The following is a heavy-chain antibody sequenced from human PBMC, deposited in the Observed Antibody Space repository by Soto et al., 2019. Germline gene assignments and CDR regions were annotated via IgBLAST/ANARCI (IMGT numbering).Heavy chain of an antibody. D-gene: IGHD3-10*01. CDR2: INHSGST. Sequence: SETLSLTCAVYGGSFSGYYWSWIRQPPGKGLEWIGEINHSGSTNYNPSLKSRVTISVDTSKNQFSLKLSSATAADTAVYYCARGRSYMVRGRHNWFDPWGQGTLVTVS. V-gene: IGHV4-34*01. CDR3: ARGRSYMVRGRHNWFDP. CDR1: GGSFSGYY. J-gene: IGHJ5*02.